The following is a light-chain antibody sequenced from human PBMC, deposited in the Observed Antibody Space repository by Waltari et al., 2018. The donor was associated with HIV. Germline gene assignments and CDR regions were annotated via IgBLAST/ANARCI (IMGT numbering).Light chain of an antibody. CDR3: ATWNDSL. V-gene: IGLV1-47*01. CDR1: SSNIGSNC. Sequence: QSVLTQPPSASGTPGQRVTISCSGSSSNIGSNCVYWNHHLPGTAPKLLVYRNNQPPSGVPDRLSGSKSGTSASLAISGLRSEDEADYYCATWNDSLVGGGTKLTVL. CDR2: RNN. J-gene: IGLJ2*01.